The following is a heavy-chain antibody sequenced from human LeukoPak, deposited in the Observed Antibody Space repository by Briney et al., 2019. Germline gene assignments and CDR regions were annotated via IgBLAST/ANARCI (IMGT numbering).Heavy chain of an antibody. V-gene: IGHV3-23*01. CDR1: GFTFSSYA. D-gene: IGHD6-19*01. CDR3: AKPIAVAGTSYYYYYHGMDV. Sequence: PGGSLRLSCTASGFTFSSYAMSWVRQAPGEGLQWVSAITDSGGSPYYADSVRGRFTISRDNSKNTLYLQMNSLRAEDTAVYYCAKPIAVAGTSYYYYYHGMDVWGQGTTVTVSS. CDR2: ITDSGGSP. J-gene: IGHJ6*02.